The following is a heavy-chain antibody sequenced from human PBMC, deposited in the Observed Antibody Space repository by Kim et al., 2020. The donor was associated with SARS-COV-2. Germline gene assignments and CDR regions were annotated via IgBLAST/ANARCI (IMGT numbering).Heavy chain of an antibody. CDR1: GFTFSDYW. Sequence: GGSLRRSCAVSGFTFSDYWMSWVRQSPGKGLEWVANIKQDGGERYYMDSVKGRFIVSRDNAKNSLFLQMNSLRAEDTAVYYCARDPNSWALDYWGQGTLV. J-gene: IGHJ4*02. D-gene: IGHD2-15*01. CDR2: IKQDGGER. CDR3: ARDPNSWALDY. V-gene: IGHV3-7*01.